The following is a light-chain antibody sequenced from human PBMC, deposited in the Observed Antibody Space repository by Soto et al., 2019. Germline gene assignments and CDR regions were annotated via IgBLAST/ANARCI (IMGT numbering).Light chain of an antibody. CDR2: KAS. J-gene: IGKJ1*01. Sequence: DIQMTQSPSTLSASVGDKVTITCRASQSISTSLAWYQQKPGKAPNLLIYKASSLESGVPSRFSGSGSGTEFTLTISSLQPDDFATYYCQQYDSYPLTFGQGTKVEIK. CDR3: QQYDSYPLT. V-gene: IGKV1-5*03. CDR1: QSISTS.